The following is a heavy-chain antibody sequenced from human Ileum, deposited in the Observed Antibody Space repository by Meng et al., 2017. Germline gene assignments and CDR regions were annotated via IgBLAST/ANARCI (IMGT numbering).Heavy chain of an antibody. CDR2: IFDTGPP. J-gene: IGHJ5*02. V-gene: IGHV4-30-4*01. D-gene: IGHD1-26*01. CDR1: GGSISSGDYY. Sequence: VQLQESGPGLVKSSPTLALTGTVSGGSISSGDYYWSWIRQPPGKGLEWIGYIFDTGPPSYSPPLRSLLSISMDTSKNQFSLRLTSVSAADTAVYYCAASLDGNRFDPWGQGTLVTVSS. CDR3: AASLDGNRFDP.